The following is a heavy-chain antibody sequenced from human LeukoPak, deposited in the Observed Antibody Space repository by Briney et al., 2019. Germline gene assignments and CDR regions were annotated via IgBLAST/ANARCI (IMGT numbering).Heavy chain of an antibody. CDR1: GFTFSSYG. D-gene: IGHD2-15*01. CDR3: AKDGGY. J-gene: IGHJ4*02. CDR2: IRYDGINK. V-gene: IGHV3-30*02. Sequence: GGSLRLSCAGSGFTFSSYGMHWVRQAPGKGLEWVAFIRYDGINKYYADSVKGRFTVSRDNSKNTLYLQMNNLRAEDTAVYYCAKDGGYWGQGTLVTVSS.